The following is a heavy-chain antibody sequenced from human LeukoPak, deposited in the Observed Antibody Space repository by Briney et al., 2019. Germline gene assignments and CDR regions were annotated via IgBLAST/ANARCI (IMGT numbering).Heavy chain of an antibody. D-gene: IGHD2-15*01. CDR1: GFTFSSYW. Sequence: GGSLRLSCAASGFTFSSYWMHWVRQAPGKGLVWVSRINSDGSSTSYADSVKGRFTISRDNAKNTLYLQMNSLRAEDTAVYYCARDPGYCSGGSFYSLGYWGQGTLVTVSS. CDR3: ARDPGYCSGGSFYSLGY. J-gene: IGHJ4*02. V-gene: IGHV3-74*01. CDR2: INSDGSST.